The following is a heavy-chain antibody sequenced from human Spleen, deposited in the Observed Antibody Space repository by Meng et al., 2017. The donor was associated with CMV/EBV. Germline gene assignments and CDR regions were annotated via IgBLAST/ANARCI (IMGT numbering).Heavy chain of an antibody. CDR3: ARRKASWSGYYSNWFDP. CDR2: ISSSGSTI. Sequence: GESLKISCAASGFTFSSYEMNWVRQAPGKGLEWVSYISSSGSTIYYADSVKGRFTISRDNAKNSLYLQMNSLRAEDTAVYYCARRKASWSGYYSNWFDPWGQGTLVTVSS. V-gene: IGHV3-48*03. CDR1: GFTFSSYE. J-gene: IGHJ5*02. D-gene: IGHD3-3*01.